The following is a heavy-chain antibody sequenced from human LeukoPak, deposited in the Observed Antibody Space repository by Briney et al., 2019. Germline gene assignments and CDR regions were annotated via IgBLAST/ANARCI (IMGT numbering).Heavy chain of an antibody. CDR2: INPSGGST. Sequence: ASVKVSCKASGYTFTSYGISWVRQAPGQGLEWMGIINPSGGSTSYAQKFQGRVTMTRDTSTSTVYMELSRLRSDDTAVYYCARDYCSSTSCLFDCWGQGTLVTVSS. CDR1: GYTFTSYG. D-gene: IGHD2-2*01. CDR3: ARDYCSSTSCLFDC. J-gene: IGHJ4*02. V-gene: IGHV1-46*01.